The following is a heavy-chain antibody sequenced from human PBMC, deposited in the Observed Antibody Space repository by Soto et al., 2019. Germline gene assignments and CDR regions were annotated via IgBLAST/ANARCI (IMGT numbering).Heavy chain of an antibody. CDR2: MYYTGST. CDR1: GGSISGYY. J-gene: IGHJ4*02. Sequence: SETLSLTCTVSGGSISGYYWSWIRQPPGKGLEWIGYMYYTGSTVYNPSFKSRVTISVDTSKNQFSLKLNSVTAADTAVYYCARGGIYFDNWGQGTLVTVSS. CDR3: ARGGIYFDN. V-gene: IGHV4-59*08. D-gene: IGHD1-1*01.